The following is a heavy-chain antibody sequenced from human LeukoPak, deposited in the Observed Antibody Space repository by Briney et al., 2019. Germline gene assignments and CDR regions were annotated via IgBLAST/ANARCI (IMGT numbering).Heavy chain of an antibody. Sequence: GGSLRLSCAASGFTVSSNYMNWVRRAPGKGLEWVSSISSSSSYINYADSVKGRFTISRDNAKNSLYLQTNSLRAEDTAVYYCARERVVAACMDVWGQGTTVTVSS. V-gene: IGHV3-21*01. CDR3: ARERVVAACMDV. CDR2: ISSSSSYI. CDR1: GFTVSSNY. D-gene: IGHD2-2*01. J-gene: IGHJ6*02.